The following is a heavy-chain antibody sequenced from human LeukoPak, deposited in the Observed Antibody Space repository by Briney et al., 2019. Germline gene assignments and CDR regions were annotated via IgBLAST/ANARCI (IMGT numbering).Heavy chain of an antibody. CDR3: AGGSGDYSPDY. Sequence: ASVKVSCKASGHTFSGNYMHWVRQAPGQGLEWMGWANPNSGDTNYAQKFQGRVTLTRDTSISTAYMELSRLRSDDTAVYYCAGGSGDYSPDYWGQGTLVTVSS. CDR2: ANPNSGDT. CDR1: GHTFSGNY. V-gene: IGHV1-2*02. D-gene: IGHD3-22*01. J-gene: IGHJ4*02.